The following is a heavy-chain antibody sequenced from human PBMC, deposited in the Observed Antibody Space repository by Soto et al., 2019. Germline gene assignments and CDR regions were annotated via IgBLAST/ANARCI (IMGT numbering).Heavy chain of an antibody. CDR3: ARTYYYGSGSYLGWFDP. J-gene: IGHJ5*02. D-gene: IGHD3-10*01. V-gene: IGHV4-59*01. Sequence: LPETLSLTCTVSGGSISSYYLSFILQPPLKGLEWIWYIYYSGSTNYNPSLKSRVTISVDTSKNQFSLKLSSVTAADTAVYYCARTYYYGSGSYLGWFDPWGQGTLVTVSS. CDR1: GGSISSYY. CDR2: IYYSGST.